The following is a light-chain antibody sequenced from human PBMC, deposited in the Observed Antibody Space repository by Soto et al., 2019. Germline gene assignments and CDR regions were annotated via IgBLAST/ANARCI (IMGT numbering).Light chain of an antibody. J-gene: IGLJ1*01. CDR1: SSDVGGHNY. V-gene: IGLV2-14*01. CDR3: SSYSSSGTLFG. CDR2: EVT. Sequence: QSVLTQPASVSGSPGQSITVSCTGTSSDVGGHNYVSWFQQHPGQAPKLLIYEVTTRPSGVSTRFSGSKSGNTASLTISGLQAEDEADYHCSSYSSSGTLFGFGTGTKVTV.